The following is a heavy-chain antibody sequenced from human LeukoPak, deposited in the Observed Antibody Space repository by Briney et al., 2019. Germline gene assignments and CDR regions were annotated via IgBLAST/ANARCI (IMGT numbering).Heavy chain of an antibody. D-gene: IGHD4-23*01. J-gene: IGHJ3*02. CDR3: ARGGVYGGNFRGAFDI. CDR2: ISAYNGNT. V-gene: IGHV1-18*01. CDR1: GGTFSSYA. Sequence: ASVKVSCKASGGTFSSYAISWVRQAPGQGLEWMGWISAYNGNTNYAQKLQGRVTMTTDTSTSTAYMELRSLRSDDTAVYYCARGGVYGGNFRGAFDIWGQGTMVTVSS.